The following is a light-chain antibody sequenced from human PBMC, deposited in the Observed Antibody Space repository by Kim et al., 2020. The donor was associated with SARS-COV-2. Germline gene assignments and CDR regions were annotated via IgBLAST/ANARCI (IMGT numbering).Light chain of an antibody. Sequence: EVVLTQSPGTLSLSPGERATLSCRASQSVSNYYLAWYQQKPGQAPRLLIYNTSRRGTGIPDRFSGSGSGTDFTLTINRLEPEDFAVYYCHQSDNSPFTFGSGTKVDIK. V-gene: IGKV3-20*01. CDR3: HQSDNSPFT. CDR1: QSVSNYY. J-gene: IGKJ3*01. CDR2: NTS.